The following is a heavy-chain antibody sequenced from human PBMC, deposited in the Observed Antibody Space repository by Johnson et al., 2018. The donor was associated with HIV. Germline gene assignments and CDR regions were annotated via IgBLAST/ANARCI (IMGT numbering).Heavy chain of an antibody. CDR1: GFTFSDYY. CDR2: IKSKTDGGTT. V-gene: IGHV3-15*01. J-gene: IGHJ3*02. Sequence: VQLVESGGGLVKPGGSLRLSCAASGFTFSDYYMSWIRQAPGKGLEWVGRIKSKTDGGTTDYAAPVKGRFTISRDDSKNTLYLQMNSLRAEDTAVYYCARDRYYYDSSAQQAFDIWGQGTMVTVSS. CDR3: ARDRYYYDSSAQQAFDI. D-gene: IGHD3-22*01.